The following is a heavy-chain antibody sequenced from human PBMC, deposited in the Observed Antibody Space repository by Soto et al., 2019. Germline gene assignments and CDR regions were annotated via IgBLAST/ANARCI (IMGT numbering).Heavy chain of an antibody. Sequence: EVQLVQSGAEVKKPGESLRISCKGSGYSCTSYWISWVRQMPGKGLEWMGRIDPSDSYTNYSPSFQGHVTISADKSISTAYLQWSSLKASDTAMYYCARLPSYSSSWKGWFDPWGQGTLVTVSS. D-gene: IGHD6-13*01. J-gene: IGHJ5*02. CDR1: GYSCTSYW. V-gene: IGHV5-10-1*03. CDR2: IDPSDSYT. CDR3: ARLPSYSSSWKGWFDP.